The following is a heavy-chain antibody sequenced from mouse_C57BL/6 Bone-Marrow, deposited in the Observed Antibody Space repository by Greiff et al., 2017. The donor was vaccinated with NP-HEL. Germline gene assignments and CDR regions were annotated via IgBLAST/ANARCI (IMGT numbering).Heavy chain of an antibody. V-gene: IGHV7-1*01. Sequence: EVMLVESGGGLVQSGRSLRLSCATSGFTFSDFYMEWVRQAPGKGLEWIAASRNKANDYTTEYSASVKGRFIVSRDTSQSILYLQMNALRAEDTAIYYCARDAVYMDYWGQGTSVTVSS. CDR2: SRNKANDYTT. CDR3: ARDAVYMDY. J-gene: IGHJ4*01. CDR1: GFTFSDFY.